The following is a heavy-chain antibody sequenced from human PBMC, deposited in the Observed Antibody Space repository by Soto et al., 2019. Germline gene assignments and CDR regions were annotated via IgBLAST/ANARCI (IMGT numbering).Heavy chain of an antibody. V-gene: IGHV4-59*01. D-gene: IGHD2-2*01. Sequence: PSETLSLTCTVSGGSISSYYWSWIRQPPGKGLEWIGYIYYSGSTNYNPSLKSRVTISVDTSKNQFSLKLSSVTAADTAVYYCARALLGYCSSTSCHYGMDVWGQGTTVTVSS. J-gene: IGHJ6*02. CDR3: ARALLGYCSSTSCHYGMDV. CDR1: GGSISSYY. CDR2: IYYSGST.